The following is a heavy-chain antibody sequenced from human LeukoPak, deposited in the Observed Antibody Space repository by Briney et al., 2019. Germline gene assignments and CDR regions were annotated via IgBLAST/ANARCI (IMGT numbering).Heavy chain of an antibody. D-gene: IGHD1-26*01. CDR1: GGSISSSSYY. CDR3: ARDFSGSGYYLDY. J-gene: IGHJ4*02. V-gene: IGHV4-39*07. Sequence: SETLSLTCTVSGGSISSSSYYWGWIRQPPGKGLEWIGTIYYSGRTSYNPSLKSRVTISVDTSKNQFSLNLRSMTAADTAVYYCARDFSGSGYYLDYWGQGIPVTVSS. CDR2: IYYSGRT.